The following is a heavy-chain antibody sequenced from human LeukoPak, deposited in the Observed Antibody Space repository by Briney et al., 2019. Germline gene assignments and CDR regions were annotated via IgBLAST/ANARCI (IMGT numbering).Heavy chain of an antibody. V-gene: IGHV1-69*05. CDR1: GGTFSSYA. CDR3: ARGAAAGSFDY. CDR2: IIPIFGTA. D-gene: IGHD6-13*01. J-gene: IGHJ4*02. Sequence: ASVTVSCKASGGTFSSYAISWVRQAPGQGLEWMGGIIPIFGTANYAQKFQGRVTITTDESTSTAYMELSSLRSEDTAVYYCARGAAAGSFDYWGQGTLVTVSS.